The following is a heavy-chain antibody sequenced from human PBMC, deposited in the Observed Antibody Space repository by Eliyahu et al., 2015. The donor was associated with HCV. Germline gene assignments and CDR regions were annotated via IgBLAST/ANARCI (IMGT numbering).Heavy chain of an antibody. CDR2: SSYTGKA. D-gene: IGHD5-12*01. J-gene: IGHJ4*02. CDR3: ARHFLSGYIPHRESLPSEIES. V-gene: IGHV4-30-2*03. Sequence: GLEWIGVSSYTGKAYYNPSLRRRAIISVDTSNNQVSLYLSSVTAADTAVYYCARHFLSGYIPHRESLPSEIESWGQGTLVTVSS.